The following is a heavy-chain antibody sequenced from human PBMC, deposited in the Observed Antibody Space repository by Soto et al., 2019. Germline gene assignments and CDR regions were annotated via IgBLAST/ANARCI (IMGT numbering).Heavy chain of an antibody. CDR3: AKLGGYSGSRDWYFDI. J-gene: IGHJ2*01. V-gene: IGHV3-9*01. D-gene: IGHD5-12*01. CDR1: GFNFDDYA. CDR2: LLWNSAYI. Sequence: EVQLVESGGGLVQPGRSLRLSCEASGFNFDDYAMHWVRQAPGKGLEWVSGLLWNSAYIGYAESVKGRFTISRDNTQNSLYLQIDRLRSQHTAFYFCAKLGGYSGSRDWYFDIWRRGTLVTVSS.